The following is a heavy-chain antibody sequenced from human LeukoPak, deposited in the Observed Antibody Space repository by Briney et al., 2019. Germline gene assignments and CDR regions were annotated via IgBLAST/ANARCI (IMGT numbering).Heavy chain of an antibody. CDR1: GFTFSSYS. CDR3: ARRPKTGKNFDY. J-gene: IGHJ4*02. V-gene: IGHV3-21*01. Sequence: GGSLRLSCAASGFTFSSYSMNWVRQAPGKGLEWVSSISSSSSYIYYADSVKGRFTISRDNAKNSLYLQMNSLRAEDTAVYYCARRPKTGKNFDYWGQGTLVTVSS. D-gene: IGHD7-27*01. CDR2: ISSSSSYI.